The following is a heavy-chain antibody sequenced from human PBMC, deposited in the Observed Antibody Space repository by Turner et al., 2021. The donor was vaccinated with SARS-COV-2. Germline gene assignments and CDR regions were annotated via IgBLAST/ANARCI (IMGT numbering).Heavy chain of an antibody. Sequence: QVQLVESGGGVVQPGRSLRLSCAASGFTFSSFGMHWVRQAPGKGLEWVAVIWYDGSNKYYADSVKGRFTISRDNSKNTLYLQMNSLRAEDTAVYYCARIVRDGYNWLWGGSGIDYWGQGTLVTVS. CDR3: ARIVRDGYNWLWGGSGIDY. J-gene: IGHJ4*02. D-gene: IGHD5-12*01. V-gene: IGHV3-33*01. CDR1: GFTFSSFG. CDR2: IWYDGSNK.